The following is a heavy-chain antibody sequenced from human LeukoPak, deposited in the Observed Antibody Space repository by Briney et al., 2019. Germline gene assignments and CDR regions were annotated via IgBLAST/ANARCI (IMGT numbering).Heavy chain of an antibody. J-gene: IGHJ4*02. Sequence: SGGSLRLSCAASGFTFSSYAMHWVRQAPGKGLEWVAVISYDGSNKYYADSVKGRFTISRDNSKNTLYLQMNSLKAEDTAVYHCARDFYSSGWHYFDYWGQGTLVTVSS. CDR3: ARDFYSSGWHYFDY. V-gene: IGHV3-30-3*01. CDR1: GFTFSSYA. D-gene: IGHD6-19*01. CDR2: ISYDGSNK.